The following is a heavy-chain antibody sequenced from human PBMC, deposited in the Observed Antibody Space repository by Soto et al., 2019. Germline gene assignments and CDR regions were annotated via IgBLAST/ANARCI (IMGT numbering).Heavy chain of an antibody. CDR1: GFTFSSYA. D-gene: IGHD6-13*01. V-gene: IGHV3-23*01. CDR3: AKDFPGERIAAAGGDYMDV. CDR2: ISGSGGST. J-gene: IGHJ6*03. Sequence: GGSLRLSCAASGFTFSSYAMSWVRQAPGKGLEWVSAISGSGGSTYYADPGKGRFTISRDNSKNTLYLQMNSLRAEDTAVYYCAKDFPGERIAAAGGDYMDVWGKGTTVTVSS.